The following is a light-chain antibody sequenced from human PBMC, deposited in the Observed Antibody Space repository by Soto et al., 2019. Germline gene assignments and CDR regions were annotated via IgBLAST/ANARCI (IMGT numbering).Light chain of an antibody. CDR2: GAS. Sequence: EIVLTQSPGTLSLSPGERATLSCRASQSVSRSYLAWYQQKPGQAPRPLIYGASSSATGIPDRFSGSGSGTDFTLTISRLEPEDFAVYYCLQYGSSPYTFGQGTKLEIK. J-gene: IGKJ2*01. V-gene: IGKV3-20*01. CDR1: QSVSRSY. CDR3: LQYGSSPYT.